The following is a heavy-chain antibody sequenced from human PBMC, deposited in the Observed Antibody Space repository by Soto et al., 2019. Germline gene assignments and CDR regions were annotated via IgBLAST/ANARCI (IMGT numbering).Heavy chain of an antibody. CDR1: GYSFTSCW. Sequence: PGESLKISCKGSGYSFTSCWISWVRQMPGKGLEWMGRIDPSDSYTNYSPSFQGHVTISADKSISTAYLQWSSLKASDTAMYYCASPILTGYYYYYYGMDVWGQGTTVTVSS. CDR2: IDPSDSYT. V-gene: IGHV5-10-1*01. CDR3: ASPILTGYYYYYYGMDV. D-gene: IGHD3-9*01. J-gene: IGHJ6*02.